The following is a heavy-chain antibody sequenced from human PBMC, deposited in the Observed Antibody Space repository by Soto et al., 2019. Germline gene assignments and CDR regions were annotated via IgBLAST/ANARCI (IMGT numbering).Heavy chain of an antibody. Sequence: SETLSLTCTVSGGSISSYYWSWIRQPPGKGLEWIGYIYYSGSTNYNPSLKSRVTISVDTSKNQFSLKLSSVTAADTAVYYCARDLDGSVWFDPWGQGTLVTISS. CDR1: GGSISSYY. CDR2: IYYSGST. CDR3: ARDLDGSVWFDP. J-gene: IGHJ5*02. D-gene: IGHD3-10*01. V-gene: IGHV4-59*01.